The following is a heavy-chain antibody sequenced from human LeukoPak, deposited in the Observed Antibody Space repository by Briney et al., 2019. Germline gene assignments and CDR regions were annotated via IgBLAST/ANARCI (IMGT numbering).Heavy chain of an antibody. Sequence: GGSLRLSCAASGFTFDDYAMHWVRQAPGKGLEWVSGISWNSGSIGYADSVKGRFTISRDNAKNSLYLQMNSLRAEDTALYYCAKGSHDLTGEQILGYWGQGTLVTVSS. CDR1: GFTFDDYA. D-gene: IGHD7-27*01. CDR3: AKGSHDLTGEQILGY. CDR2: ISWNSGSI. V-gene: IGHV3-9*01. J-gene: IGHJ4*02.